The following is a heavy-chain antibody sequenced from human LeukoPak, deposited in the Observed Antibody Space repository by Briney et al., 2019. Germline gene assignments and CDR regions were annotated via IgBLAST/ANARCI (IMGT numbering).Heavy chain of an antibody. Sequence: SETLSLTCTVSGASISSTTYYWGWIRQPPGKGLEWIGTMYYNGSTYNNPSLKSRVTISGDTSKNQFSLKLSSVTAADTAVYYCARESRDDNNNYRPLDYRGQGTLVTVSS. CDR3: ARESRDDNNNYRPLDY. CDR1: GASISSTTYY. D-gene: IGHD4-11*01. V-gene: IGHV4-39*07. J-gene: IGHJ4*02. CDR2: MYYNGST.